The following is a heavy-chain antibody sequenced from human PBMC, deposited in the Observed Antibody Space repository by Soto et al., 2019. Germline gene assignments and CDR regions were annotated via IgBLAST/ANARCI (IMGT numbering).Heavy chain of an antibody. CDR1: GFTVSRNY. V-gene: IGHV3-53*04. D-gene: IGHD3-10*01. CDR2: IYSGGSK. CDR3: ASGDHWFDP. Sequence: EVQLVESGGGLVQAGGSLRLSCAASGFTVSRNYMNCVSQAPGKGLECVSVIYSGGSKYYADSVKGRFTITGHNYKNTLYLQMNSLRDEDRAVYYCASGDHWFDPWGQGTLVTVSS. J-gene: IGHJ5*02.